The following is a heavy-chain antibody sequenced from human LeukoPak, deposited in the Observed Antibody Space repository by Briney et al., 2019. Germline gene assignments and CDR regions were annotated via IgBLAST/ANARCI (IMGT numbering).Heavy chain of an antibody. J-gene: IGHJ4*02. CDR3: ARGRGGLLWFGEFNS. CDR1: GFTFSSYW. CDR2: IKDDGSEK. Sequence: GGSLRLSCAASGFTFSSYWMSWVRQAPGKGLEWVANIKDDGSEKRDVDSVKGRFTISRDNANNSLYLQMNSLRAEDTAVYYCARGRGGLLWFGEFNSWGQGTLVTVSS. V-gene: IGHV3-7*01. D-gene: IGHD3-10*01.